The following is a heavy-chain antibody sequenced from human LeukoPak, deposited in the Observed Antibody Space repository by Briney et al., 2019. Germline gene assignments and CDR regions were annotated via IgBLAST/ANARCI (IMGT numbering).Heavy chain of an antibody. D-gene: IGHD3-16*01. CDR1: GFTFSSYG. J-gene: IGHJ4*02. CDR3: AKGHWGDYYDY. Sequence: GRSLRLSCAASGFTFSSYGMHWVRQVPGKGLEWVAVISYDGSNKYYADSVKGRFTISRDNSKNTLYLQMNSLRAEDTAVYYCAKGHWGDYYDYWGQGTLVTVSS. CDR2: ISYDGSNK. V-gene: IGHV3-30*18.